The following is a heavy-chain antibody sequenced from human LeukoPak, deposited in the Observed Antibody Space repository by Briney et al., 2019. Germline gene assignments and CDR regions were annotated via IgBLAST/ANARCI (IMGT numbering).Heavy chain of an antibody. CDR2: IYYSGST. CDR3: AREIYSSSWYVAPFDY. V-gene: IGHV4-39*01. J-gene: IGHJ4*02. Sequence: SQTLSLTCTVSGGSISSSSSYWGWIRQPPGKGLEWIGSIYYSGSTYYNPSLKSRVAMSVDTSKNQFSLKLSSVTAADTAVYYCAREIYSSSWYVAPFDYWGQGTLVTVSS. D-gene: IGHD6-13*01. CDR1: GGSISSSSSY.